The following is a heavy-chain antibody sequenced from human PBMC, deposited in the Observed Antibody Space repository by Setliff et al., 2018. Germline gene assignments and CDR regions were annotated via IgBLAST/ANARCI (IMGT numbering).Heavy chain of an antibody. CDR1: GDSISSISYY. Sequence: SETLSLTCTVPGDSISSISYYWGWIRQPPGKGLEWIGTLYDSGKTYYNPSLKSRVTISVDTSKNQFSLRLNSVTAADTAVYYCARMSGFQYMDVWGKGTTVTVSS. CDR2: LYDSGKT. CDR3: ARMSGFQYMDV. V-gene: IGHV4-39*01. D-gene: IGHD3-3*01. J-gene: IGHJ6*03.